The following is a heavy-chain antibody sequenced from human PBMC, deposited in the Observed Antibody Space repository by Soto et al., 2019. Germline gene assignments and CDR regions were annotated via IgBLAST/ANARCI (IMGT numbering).Heavy chain of an antibody. Sequence: QITLKESGPTLVKPTQTLTLTCTFSGFSLNTSGVGVGWIRQPPGKALECLALIYWDDDKRYSPSLKTRLTITNXTXNXXLVLTMTNMAPVDTATYYGARAYGDPPHCYYGFDVWGQGTTVTVSS. CDR1: GFSLNTSGVG. J-gene: IGHJ6*02. D-gene: IGHD4-17*01. V-gene: IGHV2-5*02. CDR3: ARAYGDPPHCYYGFDV. CDR2: IYWDDDK.